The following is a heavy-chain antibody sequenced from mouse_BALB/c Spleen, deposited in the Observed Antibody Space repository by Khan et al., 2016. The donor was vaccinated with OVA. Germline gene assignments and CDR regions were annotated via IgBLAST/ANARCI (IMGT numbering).Heavy chain of an antibody. D-gene: IGHD1-1*01. CDR1: GFTFSDYG. CDR3: ARGVGTAPFVY. CDR2: ISDLAYNI. Sequence: EVELVESGGGLVQPGGSRKLSCAASGFTFSDYGMAWVRQAPGKGPEWVAFISDLAYNIYYADTVTGRFTISRENATNTLYLEMRSLRSEDTAMYYCARGVGTAPFVYWGLGTLVTVSA. V-gene: IGHV5-15*02. J-gene: IGHJ3*01.